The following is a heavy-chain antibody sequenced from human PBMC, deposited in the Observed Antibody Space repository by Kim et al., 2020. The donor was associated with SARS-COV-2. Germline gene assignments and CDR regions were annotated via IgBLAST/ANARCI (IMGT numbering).Heavy chain of an antibody. CDR3: ARHPRSIAGNYFDY. D-gene: IGHD6-13*01. CDR2: IYYSGST. V-gene: IGHV4-39*01. J-gene: IGHJ4*02. CDR1: GGSISSSSYY. Sequence: SETLSLTCTVSGGSISSSSYYWGWIRQPPGKGLEWIGSIYYSGSTYYNPSLKSRVTISVDTSKNQFSRKLSSVTAADTAVYYCARHPRSIAGNYFDYWGQGTLVTVSS.